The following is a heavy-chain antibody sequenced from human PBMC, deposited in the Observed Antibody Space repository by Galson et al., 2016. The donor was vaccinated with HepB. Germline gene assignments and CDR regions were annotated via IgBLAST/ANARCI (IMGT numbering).Heavy chain of an antibody. Sequence: SLRLSCAASGFTFSNYDMHWVRQSMGKGLEWVSGYVVAGNTYYADSVKGRFTISREDGKNSLYLQMNSLRAGDTAVYHCARGLRAGYYWSFDVWGQGTTVTVSS. CDR3: ARGLRAGYYWSFDV. V-gene: IGHV3-13*01. CDR1: GFTFSNYD. D-gene: IGHD1-26*01. J-gene: IGHJ6*02. CDR2: YVVAGNT.